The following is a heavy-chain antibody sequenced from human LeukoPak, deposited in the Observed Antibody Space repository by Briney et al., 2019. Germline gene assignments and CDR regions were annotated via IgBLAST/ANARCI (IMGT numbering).Heavy chain of an antibody. D-gene: IGHD3-22*01. CDR2: ISYDGSNQ. CDR3: AKDPLGTWESSGYFDY. J-gene: IGHJ4*02. Sequence: GGSLRLSCAASGFTLSRYGMHWVRQAPGKGLEWVAVISYDGSNQYYADSVKGRFTISRDNSKNTLFLQMDSLRAGDTAVYYCAKDPLGTWESSGYFDYWGQGTLVTVSS. CDR1: GFTLSRYG. V-gene: IGHV3-30*18.